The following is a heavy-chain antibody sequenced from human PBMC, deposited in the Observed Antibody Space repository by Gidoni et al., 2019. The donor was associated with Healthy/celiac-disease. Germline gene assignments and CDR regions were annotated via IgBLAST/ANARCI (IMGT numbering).Heavy chain of an antibody. CDR3: ARAVGYCSGGSCVGGMDV. CDR1: GFTFRSDG. V-gene: IGHV3-7*01. Sequence: EVQLVESGGGLGQPGGSLRLSCAASGFTFRSDGLSWVRQAPGKGLAWVANINQYGSEKYYGDSVKGRFTISRDNAKNSLYLQMNSLRAEDTAVYYCARAVGYCSGGSCVGGMDVWGQGTTVTVSS. D-gene: IGHD2-15*01. CDR2: INQYGSEK. J-gene: IGHJ6*02.